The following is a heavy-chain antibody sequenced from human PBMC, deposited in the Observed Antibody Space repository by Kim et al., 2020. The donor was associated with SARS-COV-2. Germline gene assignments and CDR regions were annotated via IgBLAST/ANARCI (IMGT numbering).Heavy chain of an antibody. J-gene: IGHJ4*02. V-gene: IGHV3-21*01. CDR1: GFTFSSYS. CDR3: ARGVVEWGDYGDYGGTDY. CDR2: IRSGSTYI. Sequence: GGSLRLSCAASGFTFSSYSMNWVRQAPGKGLEWVSSIRSGSTYIYYADSVKGRFTISRDNARNSLYLQMNSLRAEDTAVYYCARGVVEWGDYGDYGGTDYWGQGTLVTVSS. D-gene: IGHD4-17*01.